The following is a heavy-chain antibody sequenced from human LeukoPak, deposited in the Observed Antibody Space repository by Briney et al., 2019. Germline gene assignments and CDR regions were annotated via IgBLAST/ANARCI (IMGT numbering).Heavy chain of an antibody. Sequence: GASVKVPCKASGYTFTSYDINWVRQATGQGLEWMGWMNPNSGNTGYAQKFQGRVTMTRNTSISTAYMELSSLRSEDTAVYYCARDLPINDAFDIWGQGTMVTVSS. V-gene: IGHV1-8*01. J-gene: IGHJ3*02. D-gene: IGHD5-12*01. CDR1: GYTFTSYD. CDR3: ARDLPINDAFDI. CDR2: MNPNSGNT.